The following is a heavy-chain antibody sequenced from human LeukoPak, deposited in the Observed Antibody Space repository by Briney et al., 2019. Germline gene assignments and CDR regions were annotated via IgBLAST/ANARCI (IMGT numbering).Heavy chain of an antibody. CDR1: GGYIITSDHY. D-gene: IGHD4-23*01. CDR2: IYYTGST. J-gene: IGHJ5*02. Sequence: SETLSLTCSASGGYIITSDHYWGWIRQPPGKGLEWIGSIYYTGSTSTNPSFKSRVTVSVDTSKNQFSLNLTSVTAADTAVYYCARERYYYGGKTWFDPWGQGTLVTVSS. V-gene: IGHV4-39*07. CDR3: ARERYYYGGKTWFDP.